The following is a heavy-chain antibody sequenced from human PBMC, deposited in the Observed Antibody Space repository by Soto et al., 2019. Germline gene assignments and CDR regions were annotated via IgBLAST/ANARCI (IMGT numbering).Heavy chain of an antibody. CDR2: IWYDGSNK. CDR1: GFTFSSYG. J-gene: IGHJ6*03. Sequence: QVQLVESGGGVVQPGRSLRLSCAASGFTFSSYGMHWVRQAPGKGLEWVAVIWYDGSNKYYADSVKGRFTISRDNSKNTLYRQMNSLRAEDTAVYYCARGYYDFWSGPAISYMDVWGKGTTVTVSS. V-gene: IGHV3-33*01. CDR3: ARGYYDFWSGPAISYMDV. D-gene: IGHD3-3*01.